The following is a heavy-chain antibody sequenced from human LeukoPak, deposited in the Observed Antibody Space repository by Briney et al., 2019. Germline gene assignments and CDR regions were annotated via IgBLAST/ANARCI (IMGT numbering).Heavy chain of an antibody. J-gene: IGHJ4*02. CDR1: GGIFSSYA. CDR3: AKGSRLREGGSYRF. D-gene: IGHD3-16*02. V-gene: IGHV1-69*06. Sequence: PVKVSCKASGGIFSSYAINWVRQAPGQGLEWMGRIIPIFGSANYAQKFQGRVTITADKSTRTAYMELSSLRSEDTALYYCAKGSRLREGGSYRFWGQGTLVTVSS. CDR2: IIPIFGSA.